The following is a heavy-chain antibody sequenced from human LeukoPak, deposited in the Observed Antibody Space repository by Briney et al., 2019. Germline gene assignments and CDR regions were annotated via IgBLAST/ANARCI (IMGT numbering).Heavy chain of an antibody. D-gene: IGHD3-22*01. Sequence: SETLSLTCTVSGSSISSYYWSWIRQPPGKGLEWIGYIYYSGSTIYNPSLKSRVTISVDTSKNQFSLKLSSVTAADTAVYYCARDRVYDSSGYDAFDIWGQGTMVTVSS. J-gene: IGHJ3*02. CDR3: ARDRVYDSSGYDAFDI. V-gene: IGHV4-59*01. CDR1: GSSISSYY. CDR2: IYYSGST.